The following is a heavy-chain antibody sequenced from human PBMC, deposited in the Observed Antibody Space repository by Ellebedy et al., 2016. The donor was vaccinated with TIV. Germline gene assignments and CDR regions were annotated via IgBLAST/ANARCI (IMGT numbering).Heavy chain of an antibody. V-gene: IGHV3-48*02. J-gene: IGHJ4*02. CDR3: ARGGYGDYYFDY. Sequence: GGSLRLXXAASGFTFTSYSMNWVRQAPGKGLEWVSYISTSSSTIYYADSVKGRFTISRDNAKNSLYLQMNSLRDEDTAVYYCARGGYGDYYFDYWGQGTLVTVSS. D-gene: IGHD4-17*01. CDR1: GFTFTSYS. CDR2: ISTSSSTI.